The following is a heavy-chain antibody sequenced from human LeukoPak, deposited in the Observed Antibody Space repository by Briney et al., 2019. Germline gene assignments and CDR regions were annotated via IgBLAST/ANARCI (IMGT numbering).Heavy chain of an antibody. D-gene: IGHD6-6*01. V-gene: IGHV1-46*01. CDR1: GYTFTSYY. CDR2: INPSGGST. CDR3: ARSGSSGQLYYYYMDV. Sequence: ASVKVSCKASGYTFTSYYMDWVRQAPGQGLEWMGIINPSGGSTSYAQKFQGRVTMTRDMSTSTVYMELSSLRSEDTAVYYCARSGSSGQLYYYYMDVWGKGTTVTVSS. J-gene: IGHJ6*03.